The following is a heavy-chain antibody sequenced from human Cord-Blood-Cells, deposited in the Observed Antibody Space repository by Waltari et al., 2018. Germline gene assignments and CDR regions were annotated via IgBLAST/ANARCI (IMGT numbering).Heavy chain of an antibody. CDR2: INHSGST. CDR3: ARRALGYNWNSGETYFDY. Sequence: QVQLQQWGAGLLKPSETLSLTCAVYGGSFSGYYWSWIRQPTGKGLEWIGEINHSGSTNYNPSPKSRVTISVDTSKNQFSLKLSSVTAADTAVYYCARRALGYNWNSGETYFDYWGQGTLVTVSS. V-gene: IGHV4-34*01. CDR1: GGSFSGYY. D-gene: IGHD1-7*01. J-gene: IGHJ4*02.